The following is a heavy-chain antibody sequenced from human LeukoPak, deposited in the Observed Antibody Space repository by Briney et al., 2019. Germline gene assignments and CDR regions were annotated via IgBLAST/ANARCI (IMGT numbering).Heavy chain of an antibody. CDR1: GGSFSGYY. CDR2: INHSGST. Sequence: SETLSLTCAVYGGSFSGYYWSWIRQPPGKELEWIGEINHSGSTNYNPSLKSRVTISVDTSKNQFSLKLSSVTAADTAVYYCASNELSIAVAGDTNSNFDYWGQGTLVTVSS. V-gene: IGHV4-34*01. CDR3: ASNELSIAVAGDTNSNFDY. D-gene: IGHD6-19*01. J-gene: IGHJ4*02.